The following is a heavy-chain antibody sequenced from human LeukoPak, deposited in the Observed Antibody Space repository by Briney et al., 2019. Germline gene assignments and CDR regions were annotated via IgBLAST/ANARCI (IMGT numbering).Heavy chain of an antibody. Sequence: SETLSLTCAVSGGSISSSNWWSWVRQPPGKGLEWIGEIYHSGSTNYNPSLKSRVTISVDTSKNQFSLKLSSVTAADTAVYYCAREMNTVVIAAFDYWGQGTLVTVSS. CDR3: AREMNTVVIAAFDY. V-gene: IGHV4-4*02. D-gene: IGHD4-23*01. CDR1: GGSISSSNW. J-gene: IGHJ4*02. CDR2: IYHSGST.